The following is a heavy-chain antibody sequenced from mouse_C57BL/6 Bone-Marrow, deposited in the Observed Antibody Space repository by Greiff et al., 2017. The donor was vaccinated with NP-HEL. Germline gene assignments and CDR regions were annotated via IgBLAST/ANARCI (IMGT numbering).Heavy chain of an antibody. CDR2: IYPGSGST. CDR1: GYTFTSYW. J-gene: IGHJ2*01. V-gene: IGHV1-55*01. D-gene: IGHD3-2*02. CDR3: ARGRQLRHLDY. Sequence: VQLQQSGAELVKPGASVKMSCKASGYTFTSYWITWVKQRPGQGLEWIGDIYPGSGSTKYNEKFKSKATLTVDTSSSSSYMQLSSLTSEDSAVYYCARGRQLRHLDYWGQGTTLTVSS.